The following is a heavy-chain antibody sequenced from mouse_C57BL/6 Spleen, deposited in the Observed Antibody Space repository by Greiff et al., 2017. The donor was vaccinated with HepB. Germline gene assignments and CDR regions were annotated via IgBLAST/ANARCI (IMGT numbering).Heavy chain of an antibody. CDR2: IYPGDGDT. D-gene: IGHD2-4*01. Sequence: QVQLKESGAELVKPGASVKISCKASGYAFSSYWMNWVKQRPGKGLEWIGQIYPGDGDTNYNGKFKGKATLTADKSSSTAYMQLSSLTSEDSAVYFCARWGYYDYDGFDVWGTGTTVTVSS. CDR1: GYAFSSYW. J-gene: IGHJ1*03. CDR3: ARWGYYDYDGFDV. V-gene: IGHV1-80*01.